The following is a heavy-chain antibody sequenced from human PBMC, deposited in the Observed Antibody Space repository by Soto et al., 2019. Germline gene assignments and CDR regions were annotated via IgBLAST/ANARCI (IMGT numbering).Heavy chain of an antibody. V-gene: IGHV1-18*01. CDR2: ISAYNGNT. Sequence: ASVQVSCKASGYTFTSYGISWVRQAPGQGLEWMGWISAYNGNTNYAQKLQGRVTMTTDTSTSTAYMELRSLRSDDTAVYYCARTPKLIFGVVIPHIDYWGQGTLVTVSS. CDR3: ARTPKLIFGVVIPHIDY. CDR1: GYTFTSYG. D-gene: IGHD3-3*01. J-gene: IGHJ4*02.